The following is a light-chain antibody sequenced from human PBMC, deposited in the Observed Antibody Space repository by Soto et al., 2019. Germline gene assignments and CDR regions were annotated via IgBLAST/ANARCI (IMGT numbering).Light chain of an antibody. CDR3: HQYGRTPVT. V-gene: IGKV3-20*01. CDR1: QSISSSY. J-gene: IGKJ2*01. CDR2: GAG. Sequence: EIVLTQSPGTLSLSPGESATLSCRASQSISSSYIAWYQQRPGQAPRLLIFGAGSRATGVPDRFSGSASGTDFTLTISGLEPEDSAVYHCHQYGRTPVTFGQGTKLEIK.